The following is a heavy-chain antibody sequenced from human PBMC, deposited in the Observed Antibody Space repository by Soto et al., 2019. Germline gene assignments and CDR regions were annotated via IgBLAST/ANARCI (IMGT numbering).Heavy chain of an antibody. J-gene: IGHJ4*02. CDR1: GFTFSSYA. V-gene: IGHV3-23*01. CDR3: AIVLWSGRGGGIDY. CDR2: ISGAALNT. Sequence: EVQLLDSGGGLVQPGGSLRLSCAASGFTFSSYAMHWVRQAPGKGLEWVSTISGAALNTYYADSVKGRFTISRDSSKRTVYLQMNSLSAADTAVYYCAIVLWSGRGGGIDYWGQGTLVTVSS. D-gene: IGHD3-3*01.